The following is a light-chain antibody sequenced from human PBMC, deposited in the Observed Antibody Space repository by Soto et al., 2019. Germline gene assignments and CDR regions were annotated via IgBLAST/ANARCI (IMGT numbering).Light chain of an antibody. J-gene: IGLJ1*01. Sequence: QSVLTQPASVSGSPGQSITISCTGTSSDLGTYNLVSWYQQHPGRAPKLLIYDNNKRPSEIPDRFSGSKSGTSATLGITGLQTGDEADYYCGTWDRSLSAGVFGTGTKVTVL. CDR2: DNN. CDR1: SSDLGTYNL. CDR3: GTWDRSLSAGV. V-gene: IGLV1-51*01.